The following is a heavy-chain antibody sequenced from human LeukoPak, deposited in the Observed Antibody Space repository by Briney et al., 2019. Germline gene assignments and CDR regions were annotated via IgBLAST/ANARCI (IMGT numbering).Heavy chain of an antibody. CDR1: GFTFSSYA. D-gene: IGHD6-25*01. J-gene: IGHJ3*02. V-gene: IGHV3-64*01. CDR3: ARDGRAGAFDI. CDR2: ISSNGGST. Sequence: SGGSLRLSCAASGFTFSSYAIHWVRQAPGKGLEYVSAISSNGGSTYYANSVKGRFTISRDNSKNTLYLQMGSLRTEDMAVYYCARDGRAGAFDIWGQGTMVTVSS.